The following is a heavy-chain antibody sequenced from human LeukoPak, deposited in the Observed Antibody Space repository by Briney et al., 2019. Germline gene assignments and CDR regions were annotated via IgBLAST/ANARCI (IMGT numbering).Heavy chain of an antibody. J-gene: IGHJ4*02. D-gene: IGHD2-2*01. CDR1: GFTFDDYA. V-gene: IGHV3-9*01. CDR3: ASDIVIVPAANQGHDY. Sequence: PGRSLRLSCAASGFTFDDYAMHWVRQAPGKGLEWVSGISWNSGSIGYADSVKGRFTISRDNSKNTLYLQMNSLRAEDTAVYYCASDIVIVPAANQGHDYWGQGTLVTVSS. CDR2: ISWNSGSI.